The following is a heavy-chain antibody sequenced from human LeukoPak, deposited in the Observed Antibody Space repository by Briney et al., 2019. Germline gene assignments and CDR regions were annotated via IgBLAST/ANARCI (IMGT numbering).Heavy chain of an antibody. Sequence: SETLSLTCTVSGGSISSGSYYWSWVRQPAGKGLEWIGRLYTSGITNYNPSLKSRVAMSIDTSKNQFSLKLSSVTAADTAVYYCARGYSSSSYEDDYWGQGTLVTVSS. V-gene: IGHV4-61*02. CDR1: GGSISSGSYY. CDR2: LYTSGIT. J-gene: IGHJ4*02. D-gene: IGHD6-13*01. CDR3: ARGYSSSSYEDDY.